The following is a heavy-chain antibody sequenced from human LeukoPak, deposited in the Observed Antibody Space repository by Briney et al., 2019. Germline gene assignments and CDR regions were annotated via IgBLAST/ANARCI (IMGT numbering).Heavy chain of an antibody. D-gene: IGHD6-6*01. CDR2: ISYDGSNK. J-gene: IGHJ4*02. CDR1: GFTFSSYA. V-gene: IGHV3-30-3*01. Sequence: PGGSLRLSCAASGFTFSSYAMHWVRQAPGKGLEWVAVISYDGSNKYYADSVKGRFTISRDNSKNTLYLQMNSLRAEDTAVYYCARVDLALTQYSSPLDYWGQGTLVTVSS. CDR3: ARVDLALTQYSSPLDY.